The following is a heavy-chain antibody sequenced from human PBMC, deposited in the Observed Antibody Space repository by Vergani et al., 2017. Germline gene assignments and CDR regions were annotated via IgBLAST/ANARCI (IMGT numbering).Heavy chain of an antibody. Sequence: QVQLVQSGGGVVQPGRSLRLSCAVSGFTFSSYGMHWVRQAPGKGLEGVAVIWYDGSNKYYADSVKVRFTIARDNSKNTLYLQMNSLRAEDTAVYYCARVARLWDSSGYLDYWGQGTLVTVSS. CDR3: ARVARLWDSSGYLDY. V-gene: IGHV3-33*01. J-gene: IGHJ4*02. CDR2: IWYDGSNK. D-gene: IGHD3-22*01. CDR1: GFTFSSYG.